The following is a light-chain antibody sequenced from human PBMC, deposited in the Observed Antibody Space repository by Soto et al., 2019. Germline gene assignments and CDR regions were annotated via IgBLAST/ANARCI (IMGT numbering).Light chain of an antibody. CDR1: QDISNY. CDR2: DAS. J-gene: IGKJ5*01. V-gene: IGKV1-33*01. Sequence: DIPMTQSPSSLSASVGDRVTITCQASQDISNYLNWYQQKPGKAPKLLIYDASNLETGVPSRFSGSGSGTDFTFTISSLQPEDIATYYCQQYDNLAPITFGQGTRLEIK. CDR3: QQYDNLAPIT.